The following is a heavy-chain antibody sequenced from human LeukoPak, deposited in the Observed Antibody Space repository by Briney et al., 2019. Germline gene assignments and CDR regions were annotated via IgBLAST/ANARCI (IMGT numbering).Heavy chain of an antibody. J-gene: IGHJ4*02. CDR2: ISLTGLT. V-gene: IGHV4-4*02. Sequence: SETLSLTCGVSGGSISNTNWWSWVRQPPGQGLEWIGEISLTGLTHYNPSLESRFTVSLDKSKNQLSLNLTSVTAADTAVYYCSRENGAFSPFGYWGQGTLVTV. CDR1: GGSISNTNW. CDR3: SRENGAFSPFGY. D-gene: IGHD2-8*01.